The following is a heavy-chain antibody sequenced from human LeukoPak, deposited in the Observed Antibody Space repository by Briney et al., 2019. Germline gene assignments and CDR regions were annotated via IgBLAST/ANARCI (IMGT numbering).Heavy chain of an antibody. CDR3: ASNYDFWSGYYYFDY. CDR2: INHSGST. D-gene: IGHD3-3*01. J-gene: IGHJ4*02. V-gene: IGHV4-38-2*02. Sequence: PSETLSLTCTVSGYSISSGYYWSWIRQPPGKGLEWIGEINHSGSTNYNPSLKSRVTISVDTSKNQFSLKLSSVAAADTAVYYCASNYDFWSGYYYFDYWGQGTLVTVSS. CDR1: GYSISSGYY.